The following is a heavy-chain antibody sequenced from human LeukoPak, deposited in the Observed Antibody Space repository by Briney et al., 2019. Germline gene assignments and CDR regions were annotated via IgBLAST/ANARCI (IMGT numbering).Heavy chain of an antibody. J-gene: IGHJ6*02. D-gene: IGHD1-26*01. Sequence: PGGSLRLSCAASGFTFSSNYMSWVRQAPGKGLEWVSVIYSGGSTYYADSVKGRFTISRDNFKNTLYLQMNSLRAEDTAVYYCARDLERSGSYDYYYGMDVWGQGTTVTVSS. CDR2: IYSGGST. V-gene: IGHV3-53*01. CDR1: GFTFSSNY. CDR3: ARDLERSGSYDYYYGMDV.